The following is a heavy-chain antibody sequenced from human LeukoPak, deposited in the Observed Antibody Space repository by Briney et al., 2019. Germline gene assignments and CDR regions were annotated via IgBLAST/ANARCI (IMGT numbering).Heavy chain of an antibody. Sequence: PSQTLSLTCTVSGGSISSGGYYWSWIRQPPGKGLEWIGNINYSGSSYYNPSLKSRVTISVDTSKNQFSLKLTSVTAADTAVYYCASNYYGSGSYIRFDYWGQGTLVTVSS. CDR3: ASNYYGSGSYIRFDY. J-gene: IGHJ4*02. D-gene: IGHD3-10*01. CDR2: INYSGSS. V-gene: IGHV4-30-4*01. CDR1: GGSISSGGYY.